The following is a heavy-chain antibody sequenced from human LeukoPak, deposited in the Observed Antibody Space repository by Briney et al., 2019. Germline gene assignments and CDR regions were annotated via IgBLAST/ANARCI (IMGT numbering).Heavy chain of an antibody. J-gene: IGHJ4*02. D-gene: IGHD4-17*01. V-gene: IGHV4-4*07. Sequence: SETLSLTCTVSGGSISSYYWSWIRQPAGKGLEWIGRIYTSGSTNYNPSLKSRVTMSVDTSKNQFSLKLSSVTAADTAVYYCARRHGDYFWDPYFDYWGQGTLVTVSS. CDR2: IYTSGST. CDR1: GGSISSYY. CDR3: ARRHGDYFWDPYFDY.